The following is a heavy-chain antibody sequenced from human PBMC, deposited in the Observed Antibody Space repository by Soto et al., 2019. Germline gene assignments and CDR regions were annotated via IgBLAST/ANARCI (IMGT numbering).Heavy chain of an antibody. CDR2: TLYSGRT. Sequence: QVQLQESCPGLVKPSGTLSLTCAVSGASISSGWWTWVRQPPGKGLEWIGETLYSGRTNYNSSLNRRVTISIDKSKKQFSLNLSSVTAADTAVYHCSSRVTDAPTCGQGTLVTVSS. V-gene: IGHV4-4*02. CDR3: SSRVTDAPT. D-gene: IGHD3-10*01. CDR1: GASISSGW. J-gene: IGHJ5*02.